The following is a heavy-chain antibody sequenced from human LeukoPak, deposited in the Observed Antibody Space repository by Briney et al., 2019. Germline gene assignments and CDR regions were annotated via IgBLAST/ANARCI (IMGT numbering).Heavy chain of an antibody. V-gene: IGHV3-53*01. CDR3: ARVEVDGDYGLWGYYYGMDV. D-gene: IGHD4-17*01. J-gene: IGHJ6*02. CDR1: GASIASHSW. CDR2: IYSGGST. Sequence: PSETLSLTCAVSGASIASHSWWSWVRQAPGKGLEWVSVIYSGGSTYYADSVKGRFTISRDNSKNTLYLQMNSLRAEDTAVYYCARVEVDGDYGLWGYYYGMDVWGQGTTVTVSS.